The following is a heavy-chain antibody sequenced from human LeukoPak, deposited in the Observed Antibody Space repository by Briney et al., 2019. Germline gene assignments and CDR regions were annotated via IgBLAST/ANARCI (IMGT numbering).Heavy chain of an antibody. J-gene: IGHJ5*02. Sequence: ALVKVSCKASGYTFTGYYMHWVRQAPGQGLEWMGWINPNSGGTNYAQKFQGRVTMTRDTSISTAYMELSRLRSDDTAVYYCARPCNGDYGRNWFDPWGQGTLVTVSA. D-gene: IGHD4-17*01. CDR3: ARPCNGDYGRNWFDP. V-gene: IGHV1-2*02. CDR1: GYTFTGYY. CDR2: INPNSGGT.